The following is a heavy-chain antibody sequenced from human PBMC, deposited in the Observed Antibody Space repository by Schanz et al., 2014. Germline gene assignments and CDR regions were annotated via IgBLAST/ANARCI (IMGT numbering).Heavy chain of an antibody. CDR1: GYTFTNYG. V-gene: IGHV1-69*09. D-gene: IGHD3-16*01. J-gene: IGHJ6*02. CDR3: ATIGVNDYWRFGLDL. CDR2: IIPIVDIT. Sequence: QVQLVQSGAEVKKPGASVKVSCKASGYTFTNYGISWVRQAPGQGLEWMGRIIPIVDITNYAQKFLGRVTITADKSTSTAYMELKSLRSADTAVYYCATIGVNDYWRFGLDLWGQGTTVTVSS.